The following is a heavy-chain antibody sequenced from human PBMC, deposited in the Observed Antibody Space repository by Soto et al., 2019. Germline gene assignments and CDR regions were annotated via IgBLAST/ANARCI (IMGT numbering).Heavy chain of an antibody. CDR2: IYYTGST. D-gene: IGHD3-16*01. V-gene: IGHV4-39*02. Sequence: QLLLQESGPGLVKPSETLSLTCTVSGGSISSSTYSWGWIRQPPGKGLEWIGNIYYTGSTYYNPSLKSRVTISVDTSKNQFSLKLSSVNAADTAVYYCARDGGGYYFDYWGQGTLVTVSS. J-gene: IGHJ4*02. CDR3: ARDGGGYYFDY. CDR1: GGSISSSTYS.